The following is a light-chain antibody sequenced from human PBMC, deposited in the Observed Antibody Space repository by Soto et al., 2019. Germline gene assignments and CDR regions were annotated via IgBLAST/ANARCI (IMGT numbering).Light chain of an antibody. V-gene: IGKV1-39*01. J-gene: IGKJ5*01. Sequence: DIQMTQSPSSLSASVGDRVTITCRASQSISTYLHWYQQKPGKAPNLLIYAASTLQSGVPSRFSGSGSGTDFTLTISNLQPEDFATYYCQQANSFPISFGQGTRLEIK. CDR3: QQANSFPIS. CDR2: AAS. CDR1: QSISTY.